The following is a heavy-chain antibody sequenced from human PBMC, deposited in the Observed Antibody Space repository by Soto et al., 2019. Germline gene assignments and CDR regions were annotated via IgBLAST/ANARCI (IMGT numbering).Heavy chain of an antibody. CDR1: GCSFTNYG. J-gene: IGHJ4*02. CDR2: ISGHNGNT. CDR3: ARDYYGLGGTRSPFFY. D-gene: IGHD3-10*01. Sequence: ASVKVSCMASGCSFTNYGISWVRQAPGQGLEWVGWISGHNGNTNYAQNLQGRVTMTTDTSTSTAYMELRSLRADDTAVYYCARDYYGLGGTRSPFFYWGQGTLVTVSS. V-gene: IGHV1-18*01.